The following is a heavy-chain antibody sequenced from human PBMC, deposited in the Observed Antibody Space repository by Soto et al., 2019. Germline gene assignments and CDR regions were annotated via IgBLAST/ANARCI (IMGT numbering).Heavy chain of an antibody. D-gene: IGHD5-12*01. CDR3: AKDRKIVATIFDY. Sequence: EVQLLESEGGLVQPGGSLRLSCAASGFTFSSYAMSWIRQAPGKGLEWVSAISGSGGSTYYADSVKGRFTISRDNSKNTLYLQMNSLRAEDTAVYYCAKDRKIVATIFDYWGQGTLVTVSS. CDR1: GFTFSSYA. CDR2: ISGSGGST. V-gene: IGHV3-23*01. J-gene: IGHJ4*02.